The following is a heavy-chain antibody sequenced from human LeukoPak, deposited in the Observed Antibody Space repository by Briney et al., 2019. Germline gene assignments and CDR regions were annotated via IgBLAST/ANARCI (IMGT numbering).Heavy chain of an antibody. CDR2: TYYSGST. J-gene: IGHJ5*02. V-gene: IGHV4-30-4*01. Sequence: SETLSLTCTVSGVSISSGDYYWSWIRQPPGKGLEWIGYTYYSGSTYYNPSLKSRVTISVDTSKNQFSLRLSSVTAADTAVYYCARPYYYDSRIDPWGQGTRVTVSS. CDR1: GVSISSGDYY. CDR3: ARPYYYDSRIDP. D-gene: IGHD3-22*01.